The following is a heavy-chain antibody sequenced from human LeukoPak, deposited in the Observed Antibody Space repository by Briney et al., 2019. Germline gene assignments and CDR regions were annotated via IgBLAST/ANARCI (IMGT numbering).Heavy chain of an antibody. Sequence: GGSLRLSCAASGFTFNNYWMHWVRQAPGKGLVWVSRINTDGSITTYADSVEGRFSGSRDNAKNTLYLQMNSLRVEDTGVYYCARGYSRRWFDPWGQGTLVTVSS. CDR1: GFTFNNYW. CDR2: INTDGSIT. J-gene: IGHJ5*02. V-gene: IGHV3-74*03. D-gene: IGHD2-2*02. CDR3: ARGYSRRWFDP.